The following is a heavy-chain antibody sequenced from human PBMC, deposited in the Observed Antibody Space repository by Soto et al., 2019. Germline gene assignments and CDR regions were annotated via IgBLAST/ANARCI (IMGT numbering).Heavy chain of an antibody. CDR2: IPYSGGP. CDR1: GDSIRSYF. D-gene: IGHD2-8*01. CDR3: ASSKMGLISVLET. J-gene: IGHJ5*02. V-gene: IGHV4-59*01. Sequence: ETLTLTCHVSGDSIRSYFWSWIRQPPGKGLEWIGYIPYSGGPTYNPSLKSRVTISIDTSKKQFSLKMTSVTAADTAVYYCASSKMGLISVLETWSQGTLVTVSS.